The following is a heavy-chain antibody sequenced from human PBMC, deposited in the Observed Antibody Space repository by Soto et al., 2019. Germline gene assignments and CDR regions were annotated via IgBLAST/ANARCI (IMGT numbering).Heavy chain of an antibody. CDR3: ASSAFPRSGDFFHGLGV. CDR2: VNHGGTS. V-gene: IGHV4-34*01. D-gene: IGHD3-10*01. CDR1: GGSFSGYY. Sequence: QVQLQQWGAGLLKPSETLSLTCAVHGGSFSGYYWDWIRQPPGKGLEWIGEVNHGGTSNYNPSLTSRAIISVNTSKNQFSFKLTSVAAEDTALYFCASSAFPRSGDFFHGLGVRGQGTTVTVSS. J-gene: IGHJ6*02.